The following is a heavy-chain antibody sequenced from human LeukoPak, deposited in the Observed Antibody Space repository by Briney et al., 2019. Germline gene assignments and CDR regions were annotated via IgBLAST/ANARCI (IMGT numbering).Heavy chain of an antibody. D-gene: IGHD3-3*01. V-gene: IGHV4-34*01. CDR2: INHSGST. CDR3: ARVLVTIFGVANWFDP. Sequence: PSETLSLTCAVYGGSFSGYYWSWLRQPPGKGLEWIGEINHSGSTNYNPSLKSRVTISVDTSKNQFSLKLSSVTAADTAVYYCARVLVTIFGVANWFDPWGQGTLVTVSS. J-gene: IGHJ5*02. CDR1: GGSFSGYY.